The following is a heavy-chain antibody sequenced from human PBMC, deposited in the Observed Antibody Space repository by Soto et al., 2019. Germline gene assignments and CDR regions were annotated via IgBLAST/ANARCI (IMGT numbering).Heavy chain of an antibody. CDR1: VLSVTAND. CDR2: IYRGGGT. V-gene: IGHV3-53*01. J-gene: IGHJ3*02. Sequence: EVQLVESGGGLIQPGGSLRLICAASVLSVTANDMTWVRQAPGKGLEWLSIIYRGGGTYYADSLKGRAIISRDGSMNRVLLQTTGVTAVDAGQYCCARRDESETLDIWG. CDR3: ARRDESETLDI.